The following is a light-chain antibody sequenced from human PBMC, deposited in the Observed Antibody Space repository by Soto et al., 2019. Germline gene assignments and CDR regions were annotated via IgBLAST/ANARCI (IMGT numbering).Light chain of an antibody. CDR2: EVT. CDR3: LSYAGTAYV. CDR1: SSDVGGYDY. V-gene: IGLV2-8*01. J-gene: IGLJ1*01. Sequence: QSALTQPPSASGSPGQSVTISCPGTSSDVGGYDYVSWYQQYPGKTPKLMIFEVTKRPSGVPDRFSGSKSGNTASLTVSGLQAEDEADYYGLSYAGTAYVFGTGTKVTVL.